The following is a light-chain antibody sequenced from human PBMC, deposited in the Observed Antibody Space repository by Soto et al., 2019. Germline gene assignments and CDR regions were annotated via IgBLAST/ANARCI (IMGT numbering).Light chain of an antibody. CDR2: EGV. CDR3: CSFAGSYSYV. Sequence: QSVLTQPASVSGSPGQSITISCSGTSSNIGGYNIVSWYQQHPGKAPKVIIYEGVKRPSGVSDRFSGSTSGVTASLTISGLQAEDEADYSCCSFAGSYSYVFGTGTKVTVL. CDR1: SSNIGGYNI. V-gene: IGLV2-23*01. J-gene: IGLJ1*01.